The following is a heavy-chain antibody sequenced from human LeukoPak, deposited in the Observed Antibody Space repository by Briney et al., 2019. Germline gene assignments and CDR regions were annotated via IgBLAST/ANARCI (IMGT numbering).Heavy chain of an antibody. V-gene: IGHV2-5*02. CDR1: GFSLSTSGVG. CDR3: AQGKNDILTGYYFGVSAFDI. CDR2: IYWDDDK. D-gene: IGHD3-9*01. J-gene: IGHJ3*02. Sequence: SGPTLVNPTQTLRLTSTFSGFSLSTSGVGVGWIRRPPGKALEWLALIYWDDDKRYSPSLKSRLTITKDTSKNQVVLTMTNMDPVDTATYYCAQGKNDILTGYYFGVSAFDIWGQGTMVTVSS.